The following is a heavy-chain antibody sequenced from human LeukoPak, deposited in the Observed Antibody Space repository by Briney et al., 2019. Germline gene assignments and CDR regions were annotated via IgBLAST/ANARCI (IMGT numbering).Heavy chain of an antibody. CDR3: ARGNRYSSPLRTNWFDP. CDR1: GYTFTSYD. J-gene: IGHJ5*02. D-gene: IGHD6-13*01. Sequence: ASVKVSCKASGYTFTSYDINWVRQATGQGLEWMGWMNPNSGNTGYAQKFQGRVTMTRNTSISTAYMELSSLRSEDTAVYYCARGNRYSSPLRTNWFDPWGQGTLVTVSS. CDR2: MNPNSGNT. V-gene: IGHV1-8*01.